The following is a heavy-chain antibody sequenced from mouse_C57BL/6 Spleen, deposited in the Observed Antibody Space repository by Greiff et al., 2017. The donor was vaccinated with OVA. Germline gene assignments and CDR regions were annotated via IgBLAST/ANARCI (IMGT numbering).Heavy chain of an antibody. V-gene: IGHV7-3*01. Sequence: EVMLVESGGGLVQPGGSLSLSCAASGFTFTDYYMSWVRQPPGKALEWLGFIRNKANGYTTEYSASVKGRFTISRDNSQSILYLQMNALRAEDSASYYCARYPNWDEGYIDVWGTGTTVTVSS. CDR1: GFTFTDYY. J-gene: IGHJ1*03. CDR2: IRNKANGYTT. CDR3: ARYPNWDEGYIDV. D-gene: IGHD4-1*01.